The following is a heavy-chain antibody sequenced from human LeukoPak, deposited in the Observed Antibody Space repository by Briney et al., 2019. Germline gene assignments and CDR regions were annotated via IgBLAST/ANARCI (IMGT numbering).Heavy chain of an antibody. D-gene: IGHD3-10*01. CDR1: GFTFSSYW. Sequence: PGGSLRLSCAASGFTFSSYWMRWVRQAPGKGLEWVANIKQDGSEKYYVDSVKGRFTISRDNAKNSLYLQMNSLRAEDTAVYYCARGYSGSYYFYDWFDPWGQGTLVTVSS. J-gene: IGHJ5*02. CDR2: IKQDGSEK. V-gene: IGHV3-7*01. CDR3: ARGYSGSYYFYDWFDP.